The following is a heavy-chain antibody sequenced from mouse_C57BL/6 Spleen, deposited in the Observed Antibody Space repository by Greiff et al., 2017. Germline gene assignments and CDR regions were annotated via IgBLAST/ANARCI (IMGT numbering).Heavy chain of an antibody. D-gene: IGHD1-1*01. CDR1: GYTFTDYN. J-gene: IGHJ1*03. V-gene: IGHV1-18*01. Sequence: EVQLQQSGPELVKPGASVKIPCKASGYTFTDYNMDWVKQSHGKSLEWIGDINPNNGGTIYNQKFKGKATLTVDKSSSTAYMELRSLTSEDTAVYYCARERVQYYGSYFDVWGTGTTVTVSS. CDR2: INPNNGGT. CDR3: ARERVQYYGSYFDV.